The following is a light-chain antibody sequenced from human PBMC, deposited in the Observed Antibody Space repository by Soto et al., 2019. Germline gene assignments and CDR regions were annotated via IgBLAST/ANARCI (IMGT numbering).Light chain of an antibody. J-gene: IGKJ1*01. CDR3: QQYGTSLWT. CDR1: QSVRSDY. Sequence: DIVLTQSPGTLSLSPGERATLSFRASQSVRSDYLAWYQQKPGQAPRLLIYGASSRATGIPDRISGSGSGTDFTLTISRLEPEDFAVYYCQQYGTSLWTFGQGTKVDIK. CDR2: GAS. V-gene: IGKV3-20*01.